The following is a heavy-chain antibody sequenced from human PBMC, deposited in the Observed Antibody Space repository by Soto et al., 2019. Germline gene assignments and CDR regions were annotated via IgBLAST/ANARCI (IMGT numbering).Heavy chain of an antibody. V-gene: IGHV1-46*01. CDR2: INPSGGST. CDR1: GYTFTSYY. J-gene: IGHJ4*02. Sequence: WASVKVSFTACGYTFTSYYMHWLRQAPGQGLEWMGIINPSGGSTSYAQKFQGRVTMTRDTSTSTVYMELSSLRSEDTAVYYCARAAAAPGDYFDYWGQGTLVTVSS. D-gene: IGHD6-25*01. CDR3: ARAAAAPGDYFDY.